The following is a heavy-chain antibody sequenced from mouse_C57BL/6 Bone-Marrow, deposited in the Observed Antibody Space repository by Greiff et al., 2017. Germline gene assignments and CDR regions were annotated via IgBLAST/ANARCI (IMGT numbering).Heavy chain of an antibody. Sequence: QVQLQQSGAELMKPGASVKLSCTATGYTFTGYWIEWVKQRPGHGLEWIGEIFPGSGSTNYTEKFKGKATLPADTSSNTAYMPLSSLTSEDSAIYYCAGGEDRGYDRNWYFDVWGTGTTVTVAS. V-gene: IGHV1-9*01. CDR3: AGGEDRGYDRNWYFDV. CDR1: GYTFTGYW. J-gene: IGHJ1*03. CDR2: IFPGSGST. D-gene: IGHD2-2*01.